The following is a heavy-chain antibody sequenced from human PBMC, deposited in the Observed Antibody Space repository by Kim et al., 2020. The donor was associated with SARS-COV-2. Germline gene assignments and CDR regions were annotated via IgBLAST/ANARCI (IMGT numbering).Heavy chain of an antibody. CDR3: ATNPGDGIAAARLFYQYTVGV. CDR2: ISGGGRT. Sequence: GGSLRLSCTASEFTFSNYAMSWVRQLPGKGLEWVAAISGGGRTYHADSVKGRFTISRENSRNTLYLQMNSLRAEDTAVYYCATNPGDGIAAARLFYQYTVGVWGQGTTVTVSS. D-gene: IGHD6-13*01. V-gene: IGHV3-23*01. J-gene: IGHJ6*02. CDR1: EFTFSNYA.